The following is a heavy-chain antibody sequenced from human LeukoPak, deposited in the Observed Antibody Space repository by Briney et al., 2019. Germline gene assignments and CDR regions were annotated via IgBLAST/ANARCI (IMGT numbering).Heavy chain of an antibody. J-gene: IGHJ3*02. V-gene: IGHV4-39*07. CDR3: ARSLYYYGSDSFDI. D-gene: IGHD3-10*01. Sequence: SETLSLTCTVSGGSISSSNNYWGWIRKSPGKGLEWIASIYYSGSTYYNPSLKSRVTISVDTSKNQFSLKLSSVTAADTAVYYCARSLYYYGSDSFDIWGQGTMVTVSS. CDR2: IYYSGST. CDR1: GGSISSSNNY.